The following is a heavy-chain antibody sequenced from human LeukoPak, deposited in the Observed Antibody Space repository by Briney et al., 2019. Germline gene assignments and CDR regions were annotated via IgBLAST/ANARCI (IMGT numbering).Heavy chain of an antibody. Sequence: GGSLRLSCAASGFTFSNYAMSWVRQAPGKGLGCVSVISYTGERTYYADSVKGRFTISRDNAKNTLYLQMNSLGAEDTAVYYCAKDLKLYSKSYRNWFDPWGQGTLVTVSS. CDR2: ISYTGERT. J-gene: IGHJ5*02. CDR1: GFTFSNYA. V-gene: IGHV3-23*01. CDR3: AKDLKLYSKSYRNWFDP. D-gene: IGHD3-16*02.